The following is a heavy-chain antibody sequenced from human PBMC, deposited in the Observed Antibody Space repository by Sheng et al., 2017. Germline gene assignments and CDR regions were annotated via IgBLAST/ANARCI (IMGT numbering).Heavy chain of an antibody. Sequence: QVQLVQSVPEVEKPGASVKVSCKTSGYTFTDYHVHWVRQAPGQGLEWMGFIKPDSGGTTYSQGFQGRVTMTRDTSITTAYMELGRLRSDDTAVYYCAINFVGPFTGLNYWGQG. CDR2: IKPDSGGT. D-gene: IGHD3-9*01. V-gene: IGHV1-2*02. CDR3: AINFVGPFTGLNY. J-gene: IGHJ4*02. CDR1: GYTFTDYH.